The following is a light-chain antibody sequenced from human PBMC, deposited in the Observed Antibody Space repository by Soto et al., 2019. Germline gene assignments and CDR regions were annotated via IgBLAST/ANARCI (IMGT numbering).Light chain of an antibody. CDR3: SSFAGSNNLM. CDR1: SSDISDYDF. Sequence: QSVLTQPPSTSGSPGQSVTISCTGTSSDISDYDFVSWYQQHPGKAPKLIIYEVTKRPSGVPDRFSGSKSGNTASLTVSGLQAEDKAVYHCSSFAGSNNLMFGGGTKLTVL. V-gene: IGLV2-8*01. CDR2: EVT. J-gene: IGLJ3*02.